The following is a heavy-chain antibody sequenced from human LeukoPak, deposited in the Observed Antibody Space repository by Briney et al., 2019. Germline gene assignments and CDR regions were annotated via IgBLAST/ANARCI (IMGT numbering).Heavy chain of an antibody. V-gene: IGHV1-18*01. CDR3: ARDSGYSSGWRDY. J-gene: IGHJ4*02. CDR1: GYTFTSYG. CDR2: SSAYNSKT. D-gene: IGHD6-19*01. Sequence: ASVKVSCKASGYTFTSYGISWVRQAPGQGLEWMGWSSAYNSKTNYAQKFQARVTLTTDTTTSTAYMELRSLQSDDTAVYYCARDSGYSSGWRDYWGQGTLVTVSS.